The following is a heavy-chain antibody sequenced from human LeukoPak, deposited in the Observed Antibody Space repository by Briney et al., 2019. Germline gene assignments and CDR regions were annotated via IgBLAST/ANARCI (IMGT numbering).Heavy chain of an antibody. J-gene: IGHJ5*02. D-gene: IGHD1-26*01. CDR2: INPSGGST. CDR1: GGTFSSYA. CDR3: ARGIVGDRSWFDP. V-gene: IGHV1-46*01. Sequence: ASVKVSCKASGGTFSSYAISWVRQAPGQGLEWMGIINPSGGSTSYAQKFQGRVTMTRDMSTSTVYMELSSLRSEDTAVYYCARGIVGDRSWFDPWGQGTLVTVSS.